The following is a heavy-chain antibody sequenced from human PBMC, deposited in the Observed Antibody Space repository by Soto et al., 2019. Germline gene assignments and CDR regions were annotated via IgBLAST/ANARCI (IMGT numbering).Heavy chain of an antibody. D-gene: IGHD3-10*01. Sequence: EVQLVESGGGLVQPGGSLRLSCAASGFTFSDYYMDWVRQAPGKGLEWVGRVRKKVNSYTTEYAASVKGRFTISRDDSKNSVYLQMSILKTDDTAVYYCVRVRGGGTFHFDYWGQGNLVSVSS. CDR3: VRVRGGGTFHFDY. V-gene: IGHV3-72*01. J-gene: IGHJ4*02. CDR2: VRKKVNSYTT. CDR1: GFTFSDYY.